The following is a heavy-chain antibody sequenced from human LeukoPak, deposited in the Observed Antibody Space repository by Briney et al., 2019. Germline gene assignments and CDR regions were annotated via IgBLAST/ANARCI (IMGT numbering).Heavy chain of an antibody. V-gene: IGHV3-23*01. CDR1: GFTFSYYT. CDR2: ISGYDNST. J-gene: IGHJ4*02. CDR3: AKDGSYYDFDY. Sequence: GGSLRLSCAASGFTFSYYTMNWVRQAPGKGLEWVSTISGYDNSTYYAGSVKGRFTISRDNSKNTLSLQMNSLRAEDTAIYYCAKDGSYYDFDYWGQGTLVTVSS. D-gene: IGHD3-3*01.